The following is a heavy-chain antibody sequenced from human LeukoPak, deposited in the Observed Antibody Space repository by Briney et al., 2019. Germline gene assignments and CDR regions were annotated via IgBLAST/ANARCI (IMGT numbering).Heavy chain of an antibody. J-gene: IGHJ4*02. V-gene: IGHV1-2*06. CDR1: GYTFTGYY. Sequence: ASVKVSCKASGYTFTGYYMHWVRQATGQGLEWMGRINPNSGGTNYAQKFQGRVTMTRDTSISTAYMELSRLRSDDTAVYYCARGTYYYDSSGHCFFDYWGQGTLVTVSS. CDR3: ARGTYYYDSSGHCFFDY. CDR2: INPNSGGT. D-gene: IGHD3-22*01.